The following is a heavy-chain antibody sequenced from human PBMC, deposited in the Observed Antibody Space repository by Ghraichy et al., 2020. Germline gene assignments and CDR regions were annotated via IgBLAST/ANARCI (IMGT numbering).Heavy chain of an antibody. Sequence: SVKVSCKASGGTFSSYTISWVRQAPGQGLEWMGRIIPILGIANYAQKFQGRVTITADKSTSTAYMELSSLRSEDTAVYYCATMRSLAAAYYAFDIWGQGTMVTVSS. D-gene: IGHD6-13*01. CDR2: IIPILGIA. J-gene: IGHJ3*02. V-gene: IGHV1-69*02. CDR1: GGTFSSYT. CDR3: ATMRSLAAAYYAFDI.